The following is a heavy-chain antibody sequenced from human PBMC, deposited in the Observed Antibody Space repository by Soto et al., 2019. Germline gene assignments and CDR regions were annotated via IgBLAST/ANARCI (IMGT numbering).Heavy chain of an antibody. Sequence: SVKVSCKSSGYTFTCYYMHWLRQAPGQGLEWRGWINPNSGGTNYAQKFQGRVTMTRDTSISTAYMELSRLRSEDKAVYYCARPNENGMTIFGVVIPYGMDVWGQGTTVIVSS. CDR1: GYTFTCYY. J-gene: IGHJ6*02. CDR3: ARPNENGMTIFGVVIPYGMDV. CDR2: INPNSGGT. V-gene: IGHV1-2*02. D-gene: IGHD3-3*01.